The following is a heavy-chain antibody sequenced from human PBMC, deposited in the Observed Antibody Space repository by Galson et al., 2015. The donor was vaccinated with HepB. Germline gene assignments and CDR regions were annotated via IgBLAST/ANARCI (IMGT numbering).Heavy chain of an antibody. V-gene: IGHV3-11*06. D-gene: IGHD6-19*01. CDR2: ISSSSSYT. J-gene: IGHJ4*02. CDR3: ARGSGWYYFDY. CDR1: GFAFSDYY. Sequence: SLRLSCAASGFAFSDYYMSWIRQAPGKGLEWVSYISSSSSYTNYADSVKGRFTISRDNAKNSLYLQMNSLRAEDTAVYYCARGSGWYYFDYWGQGTLVTVSS.